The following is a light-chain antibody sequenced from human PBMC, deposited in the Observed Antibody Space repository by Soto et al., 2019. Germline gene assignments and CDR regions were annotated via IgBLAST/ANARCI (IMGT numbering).Light chain of an antibody. J-gene: IGLJ2*01. CDR1: NIGSKS. CDR3: QVWDSSSDHPVV. Sequence: SYELTQPPSVSVAPGKTARIPCGGNNIGSKSVHWYQQKPGQAPVLVIYYDSDRPSGIPERFSGSNSGNTATLTISRVEAGDEADYYCQVWDSSSDHPVVFGGGTKLTVL. CDR2: YDS. V-gene: IGLV3-21*04.